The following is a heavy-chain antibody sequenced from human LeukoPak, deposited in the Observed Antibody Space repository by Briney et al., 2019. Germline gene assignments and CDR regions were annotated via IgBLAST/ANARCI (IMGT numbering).Heavy chain of an antibody. CDR2: IRYDGSNK. CDR3: AKDRGGDCYACFDY. D-gene: IGHD2-21*02. J-gene: IGHJ4*02. V-gene: IGHV3-30*02. CDR1: GFTFSSYG. Sequence: GGSLRLSCAASGFTFSSYGMHWVRQAPGEGLEWVAFIRYDGSNKYYADSVKGRFTISRDNSKNTLYLQMNSLRAEDTAVYYCAKDRGGDCYACFDYWGQGTLVTVSS.